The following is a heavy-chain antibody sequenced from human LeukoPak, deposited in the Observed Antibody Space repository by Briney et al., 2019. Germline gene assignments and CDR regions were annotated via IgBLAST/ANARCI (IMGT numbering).Heavy chain of an antibody. CDR2: IYSGGGT. V-gene: IGHV3-66*01. CDR1: GFTVSSNY. CDR3: ARELTTFYYDISGYYGHAFDI. J-gene: IGHJ3*02. D-gene: IGHD3-22*01. Sequence: PGGSLRLSCAASGFTVSSNYMSWVRQAPGKGLEWVSVIYSGGGTYYADSVKGRFTISRDNSKNTLFLQMSSLRAEDTAVYYCARELTTFYYDISGYYGHAFDIWGQGTMVTVSS.